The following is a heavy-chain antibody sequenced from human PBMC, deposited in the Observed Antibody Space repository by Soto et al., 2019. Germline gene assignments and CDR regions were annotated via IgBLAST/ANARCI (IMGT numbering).Heavy chain of an antibody. Sequence: EVQVLESGGGLVQPGGSLRLSCAASGFTFSSYAMSWVRQAPGKGLEWVSAISGSGDSTRYADSVQGRFTISRDTSKHTLYLQMNSLRAEATAVSYSAKFYYGQYSYYYYGMNVWGQGTTVTVSS. CDR3: AKFYYGQYSYYYYGMNV. J-gene: IGHJ6*02. V-gene: IGHV3-23*01. D-gene: IGHD4-17*01. CDR1: GFTFSSYA. CDR2: ISGSGDST.